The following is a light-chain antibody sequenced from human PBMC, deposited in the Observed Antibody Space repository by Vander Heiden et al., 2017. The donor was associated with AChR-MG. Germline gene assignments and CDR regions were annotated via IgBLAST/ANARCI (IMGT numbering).Light chain of an antibody. J-gene: IGKJ4*01. CDR3: MQALRSVT. V-gene: IGKV2-28*01. CDR2: LGS. Sequence: DVVLTQSSLPLPVPPGEPASISCRSSQSLLRSTGYHYLDWYLQKPGQTPQLLIYLGSNRASGVPDRFSGSASGTDFTLKISRVEAEDIGVYYCMQALRSVTFGGGTKVEI. CDR1: QSLLRSTGYHY.